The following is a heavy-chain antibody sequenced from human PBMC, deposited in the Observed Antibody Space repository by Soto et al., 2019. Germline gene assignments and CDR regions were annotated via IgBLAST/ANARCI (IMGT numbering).Heavy chain of an antibody. CDR2: VYDSGST. V-gene: IGHV4-59*01. CDR3: ARALPATQSFDY. J-gene: IGHJ4*02. Sequence: PSETLSLTCTVSGGSISPYFWNWIRQPPGKGLEWIGYVYDSGSTDYNPSLKSRVTISVDTSKNQFSLKLSSVTAADTAVYYCARALPATQSFDYWGQGILVTVSS. CDR1: GGSISPYF.